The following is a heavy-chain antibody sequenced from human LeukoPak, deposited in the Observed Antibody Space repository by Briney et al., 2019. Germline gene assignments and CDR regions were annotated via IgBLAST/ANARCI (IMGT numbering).Heavy chain of an antibody. D-gene: IGHD4-17*01. J-gene: IGHJ4*02. CDR2: VYHTGRT. CDR3: ASRDDSGPY. CDR1: GGSITSPYW. V-gene: IGHV4-4*02. Sequence: SETLSLTCAVFGGSITSPYWWTWVRQSPGKGLGWIGEVYHTGRTNHNPSLKSRVTMSVDKSNNQSSLKLTSLTAADTAVYYCASRDDSGPYWGQGTLVTVSS.